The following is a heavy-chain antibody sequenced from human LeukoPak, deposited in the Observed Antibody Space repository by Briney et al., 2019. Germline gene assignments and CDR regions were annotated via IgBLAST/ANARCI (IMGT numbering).Heavy chain of an antibody. CDR1: GVSISSGSYY. CDR3: ARVRYDFWNDAFDI. J-gene: IGHJ3*02. CDR2: IYTSGST. V-gene: IGHV4-61*02. Sequence: SETLSLTCTVSGVSISSGSYYWSWIRQPAGKGLEWIGRIYTSGSTNYNPSLKSRVTISVDTSKNQFSLKLSSVTAADTAVYYCARVRYDFWNDAFDIWGQGTMVTVSS. D-gene: IGHD3-3*01.